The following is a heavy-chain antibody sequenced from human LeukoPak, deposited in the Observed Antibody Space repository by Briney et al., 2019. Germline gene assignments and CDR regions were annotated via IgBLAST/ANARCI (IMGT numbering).Heavy chain of an antibody. CDR2: LSSSGGST. CDR3: AKDEFLSYYDSSGYYLGVNWFDP. D-gene: IGHD3-22*01. J-gene: IGHJ5*02. V-gene: IGHV3-23*01. CDR1: GFTFSSNA. Sequence: AGSLRLSCAASGFTFSSNAMSWLRQAPGKGLEWVSALSSSGGSTYYADSVKGRFTISRDNSKNTLYLQMNSLRAEDTAVYYCAKDEFLSYYDSSGYYLGVNWFDPWGQGTLVTVSS.